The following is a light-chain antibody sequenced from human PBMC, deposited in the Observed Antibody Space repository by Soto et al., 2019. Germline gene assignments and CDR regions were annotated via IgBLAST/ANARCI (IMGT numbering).Light chain of an antibody. CDR3: QQYGSSPFT. CDR2: GAS. Sequence: GVTQSPGTLSLSPGERAALSCRASQSVSSSYLAWYQQEPGQAPRLLIYGASSRATGIPDRFSGSGSGTDFTLTISRLEPEDFAVYYCQQYGSSPFTFGQGTRLEIK. CDR1: QSVSSSY. V-gene: IGKV3-20*01. J-gene: IGKJ5*01.